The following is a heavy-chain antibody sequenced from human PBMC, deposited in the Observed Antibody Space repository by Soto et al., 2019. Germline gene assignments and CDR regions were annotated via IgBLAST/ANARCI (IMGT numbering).Heavy chain of an antibody. Sequence: SETLSLTCAVYGGSFSGYYWSWIRQPPGKGLEWIGEINHSGSTNYNPSLKSRVTISVDTSKNQFSLKLSSVTAADTAVYYCAKSYDFWSGQSSYYFDYWGQGTLVTVS. V-gene: IGHV4-34*01. CDR3: AKSYDFWSGQSSYYFDY. CDR2: INHSGST. J-gene: IGHJ4*02. D-gene: IGHD3-3*01. CDR1: GGSFSGYY.